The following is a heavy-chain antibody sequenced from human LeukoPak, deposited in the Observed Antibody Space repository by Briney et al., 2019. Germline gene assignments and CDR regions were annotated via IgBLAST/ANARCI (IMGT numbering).Heavy chain of an antibody. CDR3: ARPGNSSGWSAPSDCHFHL. D-gene: IGHD6-19*01. CDR2: ISSSSSYI. Sequence: GGSLRLSCAASGFTFSSYSMNGVRQAPGKGLEWVSSISSSSSYIYYADSVKGRFTISRDNAKNSLYLQMNSLRAEDTAVYYSARPGNSSGWSAPSDCHFHLWGRGTLVTVSS. CDR1: GFTFSSYS. J-gene: IGHJ2*01. V-gene: IGHV3-21*01.